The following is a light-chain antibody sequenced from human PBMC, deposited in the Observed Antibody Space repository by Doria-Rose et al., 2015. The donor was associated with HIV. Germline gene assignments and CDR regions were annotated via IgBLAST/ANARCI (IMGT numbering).Light chain of an antibody. CDR1: QSLLYTSKNY. J-gene: IGKJ3*01. CDR2: WAS. CDR3: QXYYDTPS. Sequence: DIRVTQSPESLGMSLGERATLNCKSNQSLLYTSKNYLAWYQQKPGQPPKLLIYWASTRQSGVPARFSGSGSGTDFTPAISSLEAEDVAVYYCQXYYDTPSFGPGTTVDIK. V-gene: IGKV4-1*01.